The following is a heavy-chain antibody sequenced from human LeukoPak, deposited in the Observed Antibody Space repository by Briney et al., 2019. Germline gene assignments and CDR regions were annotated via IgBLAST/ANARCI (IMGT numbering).Heavy chain of an antibody. CDR2: ISWNSGSI. V-gene: IGHV3-9*01. D-gene: IGHD1-26*01. CDR3: AKDMGSGSYATTYFDY. Sequence: GRSLRLSCAASGFTFDDYAMHWVRQAPGKGLEWVSGISWNSGSIGYADSVKGRFTISRDNAKNSLYLQMNSLRAEDTALYYCAKDMGSGSYATTYFDYWGQGTLVTVSP. CDR1: GFTFDDYA. J-gene: IGHJ4*02.